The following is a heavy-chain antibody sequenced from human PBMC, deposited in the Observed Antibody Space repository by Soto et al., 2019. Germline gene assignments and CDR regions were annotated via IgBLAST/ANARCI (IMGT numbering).Heavy chain of an antibody. CDR2: ISADGEST. Sequence: EVQLLESGGGVVQPGGALRLSCAASGFSFSKFAVSWVRQAPGKGLEWVSAISADGESTFYVDSVKGRFTISRDNSKNALFLQMNPLRVEDTAVYYCASDWGDDSAFYDAFQVWSQGTMVSVSS. V-gene: IGHV3-23*01. CDR3: ASDWGDDSAFYDAFQV. J-gene: IGHJ3*01. D-gene: IGHD3-22*01. CDR1: GFSFSKFA.